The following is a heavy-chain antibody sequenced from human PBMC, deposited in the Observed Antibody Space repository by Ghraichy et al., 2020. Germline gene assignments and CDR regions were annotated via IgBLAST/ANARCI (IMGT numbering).Heavy chain of an antibody. Sequence: GGSLRLSCAASGFTFSNAWMSWVRQAPGKGLEWVGRIKSKTDGGTTDYAAPVKGRFTISRDDSKNTPYLQMNSLKTEDTAVYYCTTDRRYCSGGSCYGWGQGTLVTVSS. CDR2: IKSKTDGGTT. CDR1: GFTFSNAW. CDR3: TTDRRYCSGGSCYG. D-gene: IGHD2-15*01. V-gene: IGHV3-15*01. J-gene: IGHJ4*02.